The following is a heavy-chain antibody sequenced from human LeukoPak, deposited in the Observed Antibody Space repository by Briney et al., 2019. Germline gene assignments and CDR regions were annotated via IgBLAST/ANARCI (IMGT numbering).Heavy chain of an antibody. V-gene: IGHV4-39*01. Sequence: SETLSLTCTVSDDSISSSAYYWGWIRQPPGKGLEWIGSMYYSGSTYYNPSLKSRVTISVGTSKNQFSLKLSSVTAADTAVYYCARILVQYYYYMDVWGQGTTVTVSS. CDR2: MYYSGST. CDR3: ARILVQYYYYMDV. D-gene: IGHD1-1*01. CDR1: DDSISSSAYY. J-gene: IGHJ6*03.